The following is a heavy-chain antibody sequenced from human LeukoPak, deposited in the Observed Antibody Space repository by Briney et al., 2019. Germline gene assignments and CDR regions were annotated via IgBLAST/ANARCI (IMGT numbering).Heavy chain of an antibody. Sequence: ASVKVSCTASGYAFTSYYMHWVRQAPGQGLEWMGIINPSGGSTSYAQKFQGRVTMTRDTSTSTVYMELSSLRSEDTAVYYCARSVGGYFDYWGQGTLVTVSS. CDR3: ARSVGGYFDY. V-gene: IGHV1-46*01. CDR2: INPSGGST. J-gene: IGHJ4*02. D-gene: IGHD2-15*01. CDR1: GYAFTSYY.